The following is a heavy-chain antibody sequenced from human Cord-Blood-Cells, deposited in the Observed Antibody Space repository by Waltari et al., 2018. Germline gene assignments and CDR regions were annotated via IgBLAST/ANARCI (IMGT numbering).Heavy chain of an antibody. CDR1: GFPFSSYD. Sequence: QVQLVESGGGVVQPGRSLRLSCAASGFPFSSYDMHWVRQAPGKGLEWVAVIWYDGSNKYYADSVKGRFTISRDNSKNTLYLQMNSLRAEDTAVYYCARDLTGDRGAFDIWGQGTMVTVSS. J-gene: IGHJ3*02. V-gene: IGHV3-33*01. D-gene: IGHD3-9*01. CDR2: IWYDGSNK. CDR3: ARDLTGDRGAFDI.